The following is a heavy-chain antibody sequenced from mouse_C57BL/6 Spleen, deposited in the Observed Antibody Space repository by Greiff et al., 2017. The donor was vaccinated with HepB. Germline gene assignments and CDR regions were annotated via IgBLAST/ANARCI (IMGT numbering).Heavy chain of an antibody. D-gene: IGHD1-1*01. CDR3: ARSGDGITTVVARDV. CDR2: INPNNGGT. V-gene: IGHV1-22*01. J-gene: IGHJ1*03. CDR1: GYTFTDYN. Sequence: EVQLQQSGPELVKPGASVKMSCKASGYTFTDYNMHWVKQSHGKSLEWIGYINPNNGGTSYNQKFKGKATLTVNKSSSTAYMELRSLTSEDSAVYYCARSGDGITTVVARDVWGTGTTVTVSS.